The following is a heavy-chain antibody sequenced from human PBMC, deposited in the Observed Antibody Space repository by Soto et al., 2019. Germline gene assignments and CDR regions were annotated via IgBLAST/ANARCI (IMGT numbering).Heavy chain of an antibody. CDR3: ARVVGATQMDFDY. V-gene: IGHV3-7*01. J-gene: IGHJ4*02. CDR2: IKQDGSEK. Sequence: VQLVQSGAEVKKPGESLRLSCAASGFTFSSYWMTWVRQAPGKGLEWVANIKQDGSEKYYVDSVRGRFTMSRDNAKNSLYLQMNSLRAEDTAVYYCARVVGATQMDFDYWGQGTLVTVSS. CDR1: GFTFSSYW. D-gene: IGHD1-26*01.